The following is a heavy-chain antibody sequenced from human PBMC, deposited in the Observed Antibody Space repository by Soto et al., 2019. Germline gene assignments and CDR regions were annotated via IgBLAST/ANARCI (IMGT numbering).Heavy chain of an antibody. D-gene: IGHD3-10*01. CDR3: AREVQVHTPAFVY. J-gene: IGHJ4*02. Sequence: QVQLVQSGAEMKKPGSSVKVSCQSSGGTFNTYAMNWVRQAPGQGPEWMGDISPMFGAANYEPKFQGRVTITADESTGTSDMQLSSLTSEDTALYFCAREVQVHTPAFVYWGQGTLVTVSS. V-gene: IGHV1-69*19. CDR2: ISPMFGAA. CDR1: GGTFNTYA.